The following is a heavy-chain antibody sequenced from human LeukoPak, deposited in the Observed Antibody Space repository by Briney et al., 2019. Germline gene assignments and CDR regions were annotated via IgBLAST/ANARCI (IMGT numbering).Heavy chain of an antibody. D-gene: IGHD5-24*01. Sequence: PSETLSLTCSVSGGSITTNSWNWIRQPPGQGLEWIGYIYYSGRAGYNPSLKSRVTMSVDMSKNQFSLKLTSVTAADTAVHYCARRGVEMSAIRPDNWFDPWGQGTLVTVSS. CDR2: IYYSGRA. CDR1: GGSITTNS. J-gene: IGHJ5*02. CDR3: ARRGVEMSAIRPDNWFDP. V-gene: IGHV4-59*08.